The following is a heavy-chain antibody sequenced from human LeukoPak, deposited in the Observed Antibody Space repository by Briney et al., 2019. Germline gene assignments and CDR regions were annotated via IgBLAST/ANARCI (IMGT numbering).Heavy chain of an antibody. D-gene: IGHD3-22*01. Sequence: GGSLRLSCAASGFTFSSYAMSWVRQAPGQGLEWVSAISGSGGSTYYADSVKGRFTISRDNSKNTPYLQMNSLRAEDTAVYYCAANSSGYYYNYWGQGTLVTVSS. CDR3: AANSSGYYYNY. V-gene: IGHV3-23*01. J-gene: IGHJ4*02. CDR1: GFTFSSYA. CDR2: ISGSGGST.